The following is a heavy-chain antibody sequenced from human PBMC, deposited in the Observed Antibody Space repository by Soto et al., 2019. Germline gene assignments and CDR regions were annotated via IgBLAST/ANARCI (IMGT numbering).Heavy chain of an antibody. CDR3: AKDSYGESANFDY. CDR1: GFTFSSYG. CDR2: ISYDGSNK. V-gene: IGHV3-30*18. D-gene: IGHD3-10*01. Sequence: QVQLVESGGGVVQPGRSLRLSCAASGFTFSSYGMHWVRQAPGKGLEWVAVISYDGSNKYYADSVKGRFTISRDNSKNALYLQMTSLRAEDTAVYYCAKDSYGESANFDYWGQGTLVTVCS. J-gene: IGHJ4*02.